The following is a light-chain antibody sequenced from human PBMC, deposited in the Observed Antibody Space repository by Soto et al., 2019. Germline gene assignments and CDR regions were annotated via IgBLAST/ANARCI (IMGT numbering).Light chain of an antibody. CDR3: QQSNNWPPLT. J-gene: IGKJ4*01. Sequence: EIVMTQSPATLSVSRGETSTLXXRASQSVAGNLAWYQQKPGQPPRLLXYGVSTRATGVPARFSGSGSETDFSLTISSLQIEDFALYYCQQSNNWPPLTFGGGTNVDIK. CDR1: QSVAGN. V-gene: IGKV3-15*01. CDR2: GVS.